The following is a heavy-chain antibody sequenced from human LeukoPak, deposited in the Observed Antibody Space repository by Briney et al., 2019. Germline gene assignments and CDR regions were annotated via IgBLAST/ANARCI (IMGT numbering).Heavy chain of an antibody. CDR3: VLVVVAAAVWGFDL. V-gene: IGHV3-33*01. Sequence: SGGSLRLSCAASGFIFTHYGFNWVRQAPGKGLEWVAVIGVGGTMRYYAESVKGRFTISRDNSRNSLYLQMNSLRAEDTAVYYCVLVVVAAAVWGFDLWGRGTLVTVSS. J-gene: IGHJ2*01. CDR2: IGVGGTMR. CDR1: GFIFTHYG. D-gene: IGHD2-2*01.